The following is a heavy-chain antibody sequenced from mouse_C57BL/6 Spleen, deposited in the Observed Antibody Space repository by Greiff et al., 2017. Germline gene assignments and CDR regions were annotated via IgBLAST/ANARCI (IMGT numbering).Heavy chain of an antibody. CDR2: IYPGDGDT. CDR1: GYAFSSSW. J-gene: IGHJ3*01. CDR3: TRGELGPWFAY. Sequence: LQEPGPELVMPGASVKISCKASGYAFSSSWMNWVKQRPGKGLEWIGRIYPGDGDTNYNGKFKGKATLTADKSSSTAYMQLRSLSSEDSAVYFCTRGELGPWFAYWGQGTLVTVSA. D-gene: IGHD4-1*01. V-gene: IGHV1-82*01.